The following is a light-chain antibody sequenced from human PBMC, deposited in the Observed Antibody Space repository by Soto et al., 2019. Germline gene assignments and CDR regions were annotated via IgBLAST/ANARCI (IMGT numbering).Light chain of an antibody. Sequence: QAVLTQPPSASGTPGQRVTISCSGSSSNIGRNTVNWYQQLPGTAPKLLIYSNNQPPSGVPDRSSGSKSSTAASLAISGLQSEEEADYYCASWDDSLNGVVFGGGTQLTVL. CDR1: SSNIGRNT. CDR2: SNN. CDR3: ASWDDSLNGVV. J-gene: IGLJ2*01. V-gene: IGLV1-44*01.